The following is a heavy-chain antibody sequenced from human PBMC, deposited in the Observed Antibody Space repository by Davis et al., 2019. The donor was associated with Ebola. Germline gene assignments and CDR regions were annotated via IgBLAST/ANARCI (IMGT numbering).Heavy chain of an antibody. J-gene: IGHJ4*02. CDR3: TTDLGVVVIATLRQDDY. V-gene: IGHV3-15*01. CDR1: GFTFSNAW. D-gene: IGHD2-21*01. Sequence: PGGYLRLSCAASGFTFSNAWMSWVRQAPGKGLEWVGRIKSKTDGGTTDYAAPVKGRFTISRDDSKNTLYLQMNSLKTEDTAVYYCTTDLGVVVIATLRQDDYWGQGTLVTVSS. CDR2: IKSKTDGGTT.